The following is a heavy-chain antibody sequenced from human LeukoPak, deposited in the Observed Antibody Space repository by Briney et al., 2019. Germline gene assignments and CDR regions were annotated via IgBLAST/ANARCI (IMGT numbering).Heavy chain of an antibody. CDR2: IYYSGST. Sequence: SETLSLTCTVSGGSISSYYWGWIRQPPGKGLEWIGSIYYSGSTYYNPSLKSRVTISVDTSKNQFSLKLSSVTAADTAVYYCARLGGTMIDYWGQGTLVTVSS. J-gene: IGHJ4*02. CDR3: ARLGGTMIDY. CDR1: GGSISSYY. D-gene: IGHD3-22*01. V-gene: IGHV4-39*01.